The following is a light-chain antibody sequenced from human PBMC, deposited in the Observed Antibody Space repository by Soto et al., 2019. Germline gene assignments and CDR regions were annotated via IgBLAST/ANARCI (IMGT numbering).Light chain of an antibody. J-gene: IGKJ5*01. CDR2: DAS. Sequence: EIVLTPSPDTLSLSPGEIATLSFRASQSVRSERLAWYQQKRGQAPTLLIFDASSRASGTPERFSGSGSGTDFTLTISRLEPEDFAVYYCQEYDGAPPITFGLGTRLEI. CDR3: QEYDGAPPIT. CDR1: QSVRSER. V-gene: IGKV3-20*01.